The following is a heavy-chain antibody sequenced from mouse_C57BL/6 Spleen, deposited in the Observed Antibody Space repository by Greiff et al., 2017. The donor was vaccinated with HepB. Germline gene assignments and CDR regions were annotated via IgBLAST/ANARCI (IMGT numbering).Heavy chain of an antibody. CDR3: ARGGNLWYFDV. CDR2: IYPGDGDT. D-gene: IGHD2-1*01. Sequence: VQLKESGAELVKPGASVKISCKASGYAFSSYWMNWVKQRPGKGLEWIGQIYPGDGDTNYNGKFKGKATLTADKSSSTAYMQLSSLTSEDSAVYFCARGGNLWYFDVWGTGTTVTVSS. CDR1: GYAFSSYW. J-gene: IGHJ1*03. V-gene: IGHV1-80*01.